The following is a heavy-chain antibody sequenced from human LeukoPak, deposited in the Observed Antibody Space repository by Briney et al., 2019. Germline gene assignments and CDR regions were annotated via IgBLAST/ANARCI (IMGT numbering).Heavy chain of an antibody. D-gene: IGHD3-10*01. V-gene: IGHV1-8*01. Sequence: ASVKVSCKASGYTFTSYDINWVRPATGQGLEWMGWMNPHSGNTGYAQKFQGRVTMTSNTSITTAYMELSSLRSEDTAVYYCASSFGGSGSYYATFDPWGQGTLVTVSS. CDR3: ASSFGGSGSYYATFDP. J-gene: IGHJ5*02. CDR1: GYTFTSYD. CDR2: MNPHSGNT.